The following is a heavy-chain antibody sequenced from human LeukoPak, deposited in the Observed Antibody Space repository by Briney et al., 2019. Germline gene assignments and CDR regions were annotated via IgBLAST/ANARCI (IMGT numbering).Heavy chain of an antibody. Sequence: SETLSLTCTVSGYSISGGYYWGWVRQPPGKGLEWIGSIYHSGSTYYNPSLKSRVTISVDTSKNQFSLKLSSVTAADTAVYYCARFYVDTAPHFDYWGQGTLVTVSS. CDR3: ARFYVDTAPHFDY. CDR2: IYHSGST. CDR1: GYSISGGYY. J-gene: IGHJ4*02. D-gene: IGHD5-18*01. V-gene: IGHV4-38-2*02.